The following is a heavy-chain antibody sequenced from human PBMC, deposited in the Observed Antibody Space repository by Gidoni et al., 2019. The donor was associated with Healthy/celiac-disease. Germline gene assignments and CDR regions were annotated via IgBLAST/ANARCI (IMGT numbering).Heavy chain of an antibody. Sequence: QLQLQESGPGLVKPSETLSLTCTVSGGSISSSSYYWGWIRQPPGKGLEWIGSIYYSGSTYYNPSLKSRVTISVDTSKNQFSLKLSSVTAADTAVYYCAIGSEGYSILNWFDPWGQGTLVTVSS. J-gene: IGHJ5*02. CDR1: GGSISSSSYY. CDR2: IYYSGST. V-gene: IGHV4-39*01. D-gene: IGHD3-22*01. CDR3: AIGSEGYSILNWFDP.